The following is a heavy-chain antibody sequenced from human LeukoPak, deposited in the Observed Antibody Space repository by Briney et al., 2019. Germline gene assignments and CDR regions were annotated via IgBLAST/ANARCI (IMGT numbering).Heavy chain of an antibody. J-gene: IGHJ4*02. Sequence: GGSLRLSCAASGFTFSGYWMTWVPQAPGKGLGWVANIKQDGGQKYYVDSLKGRFTISRDNAKNSVYLQMNNLRDEDTAVYYCARIGYSSSSFDYWGQGTLVTVSS. V-gene: IGHV3-7*01. CDR2: IKQDGGQK. CDR1: GFTFSGYW. CDR3: ARIGYSSSSFDY. D-gene: IGHD6-13*01.